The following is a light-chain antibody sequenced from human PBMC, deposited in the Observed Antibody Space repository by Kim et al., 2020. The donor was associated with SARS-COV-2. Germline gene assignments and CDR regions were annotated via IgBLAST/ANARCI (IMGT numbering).Light chain of an antibody. CDR2: KAS. J-gene: IGKJ1*01. V-gene: IGKV1-5*03. CDR3: QQYNTYSPT. CDR1: LNVNKW. Sequence: DIQMTQSPSTLSASVGARVTITCRASLNVNKWVAWYQQKPGQAPKLLIYKASTLETGGPSRFSGSGSGTEYTLTISSLQAEDFATYYCQQYNTYSPTFGQGTKVDIK.